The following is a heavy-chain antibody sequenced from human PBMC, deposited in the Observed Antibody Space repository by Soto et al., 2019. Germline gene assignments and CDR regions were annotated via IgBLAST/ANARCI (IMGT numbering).Heavy chain of an antibody. Sequence: QVQLQESGPGLVKPSETLSLTCTVSGGSISSYYWSWIRQPPGKGLEWIGYIYYSGRTNYNPSLKSRVTISVDTSKNQFSLKLSSVTAADTAVYYCARVNDYGDYVDYWGQGTLVTVSS. CDR1: GGSISSYY. J-gene: IGHJ4*02. CDR3: ARVNDYGDYVDY. D-gene: IGHD4-17*01. CDR2: IYYSGRT. V-gene: IGHV4-59*01.